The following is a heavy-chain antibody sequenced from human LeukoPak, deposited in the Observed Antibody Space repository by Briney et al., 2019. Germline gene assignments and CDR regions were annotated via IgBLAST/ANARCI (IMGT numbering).Heavy chain of an antibody. CDR3: ARAPTNYYDSSGYYENAEYFQH. D-gene: IGHD3-22*01. CDR1: GGSISSGGYY. CDR2: IYYSGST. V-gene: IGHV4-31*03. J-gene: IGHJ1*01. Sequence: SETLSLTCTVSGGSISSGGYYWSWIRQHPGNGLEWIGYIYYSGSTYYNPPLKSRVTISVDTSKNQFSLKLSSVTAADTAVYYCARAPTNYYDSSGYYENAEYFQHRGQGTLVTVSS.